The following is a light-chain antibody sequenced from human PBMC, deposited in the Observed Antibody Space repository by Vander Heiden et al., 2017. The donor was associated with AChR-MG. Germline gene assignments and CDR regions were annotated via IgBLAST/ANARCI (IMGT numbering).Light chain of an antibody. V-gene: IGLV2-8*01. CDR2: EVS. CDR3: SSYAGSNELV. Sequence: QSALTQPPSASGSPGQSVTISCTGTSSDIGGYDYVSWYQHHPGKAPKLRIYEVSKRPSGVPDRFSGSKSGNTASLTVSGLQPEDEADYYCSSYAGSNELVCGGGTKL. J-gene: IGLJ2*01. CDR1: SSDIGGYDY.